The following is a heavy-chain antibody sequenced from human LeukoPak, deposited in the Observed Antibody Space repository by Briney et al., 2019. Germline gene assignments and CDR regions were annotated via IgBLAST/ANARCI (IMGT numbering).Heavy chain of an antibody. J-gene: IGHJ6*03. CDR2: INHSGST. CDR3: ARVGSSWYYYYYYMDV. Sequence: SETLSLTCAVYGGSFSGYYWSWIRQPPGKGLERIGEINHSGSTNYNPSLKSRVTISVDTSKNQFSLKLSSVTAADTAVYYCARVGSSWYYYYYYMDVWGKGTTVTVS. D-gene: IGHD6-13*01. CDR1: GGSFSGYY. V-gene: IGHV4-34*01.